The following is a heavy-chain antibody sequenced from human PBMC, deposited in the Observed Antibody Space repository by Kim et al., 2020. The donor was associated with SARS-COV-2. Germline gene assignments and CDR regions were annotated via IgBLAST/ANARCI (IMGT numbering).Heavy chain of an antibody. J-gene: IGHJ4*02. CDR1: GDSVSSSFAA. D-gene: IGHD1-26*01. CDR2: TYYRSKWYN. V-gene: IGHV6-1*01. Sequence: SQTLSLTCAISGDSVSSSFAAWNWLRQSPSRGLEWLGRTYYRSKWYNDYALSVKSRIIINSDTSKNQFSLQLSSVTPEDTAVYYCARDQGALNSWGQGTLVTVSS. CDR3: ARDQGALNS.